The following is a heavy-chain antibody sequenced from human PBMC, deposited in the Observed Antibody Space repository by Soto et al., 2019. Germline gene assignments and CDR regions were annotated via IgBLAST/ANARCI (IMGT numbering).Heavy chain of an antibody. J-gene: IGHJ4*02. D-gene: IGHD3-10*01. CDR2: INHSGST. Sequence: PSGTLSLTCAVYGGSFSGYYWSWIRQPPGKGLEWIGEINHSGSTNYNPSLKSRVTISVDTSKNQFSLKLSSVTAADTAVYYCARRSYYYGSGSYYNFFDYWGQGTLVTVSS. CDR1: GGSFSGYY. V-gene: IGHV4-34*01. CDR3: ARRSYYYGSGSYYNFFDY.